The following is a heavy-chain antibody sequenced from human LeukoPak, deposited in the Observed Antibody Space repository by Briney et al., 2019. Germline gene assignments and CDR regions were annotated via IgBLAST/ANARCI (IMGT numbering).Heavy chain of an antibody. J-gene: IGHJ4*02. Sequence: PSETLSPTCTVSGGSISSYYWSWIRQPPGKGLEWIGYIYYSGSTNYNPSLKSRVTISVDTSKNQFSLKLSSVTAADTAVYYCATLAGSGWLRYDYDYWGQGTLVTVSS. D-gene: IGHD5-12*01. V-gene: IGHV4-59*08. CDR3: ATLAGSGWLRYDYDY. CDR2: IYYSGST. CDR1: GGSISSYY.